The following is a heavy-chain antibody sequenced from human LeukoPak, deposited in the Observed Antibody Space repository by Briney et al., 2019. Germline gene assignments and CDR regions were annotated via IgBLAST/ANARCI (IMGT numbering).Heavy chain of an antibody. CDR2: IYHSGST. CDR3: ARQRNWSPYHFDY. V-gene: IGHV4-39*01. CDR1: GGSISSSSYY. J-gene: IGHJ4*02. Sequence: PSETLSLTCTVSGGSISSSSYYWGWIRQPPGKGLEWIGSIYHSGSTYYNPSLKSRVTISVDTSKNQFSLKLSSVTAADTAVYYCARQRNWSPYHFDYWGQGTLVTVSS. D-gene: IGHD1-1*01.